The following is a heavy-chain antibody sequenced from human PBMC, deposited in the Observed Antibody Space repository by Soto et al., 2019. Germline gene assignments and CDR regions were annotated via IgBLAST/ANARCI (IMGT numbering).Heavy chain of an antibody. CDR3: DCCYSYGSTFAFDI. Sequence: ASVKVSCKASGYTLTGYYMHWVRQAPGQGLEWMGWINPNSGGTNYAQKFQGWVTMTRDTSISTAYMELSRLRSDDTAVYYCDCCYSYGSTFAFDIWGQGTMVSVS. J-gene: IGHJ3*02. V-gene: IGHV1-2*04. CDR2: INPNSGGT. D-gene: IGHD5-18*01. CDR1: GYTLTGYY.